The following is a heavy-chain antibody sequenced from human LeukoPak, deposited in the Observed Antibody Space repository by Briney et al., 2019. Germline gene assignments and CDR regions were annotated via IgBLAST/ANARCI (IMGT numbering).Heavy chain of an antibody. V-gene: IGHV3-11*04. CDR2: ITTSGNPI. CDR1: GFTFRDYY. Sequence: GGSLRLSCAASGFTFRDYYMTWVRQAPGKGLEWVSYITTSGNPIHCADSVKGRFTISRDNAKNSLYRQMNRHRAEDSAVYYYVRVNSGHPYGTDYWGQGTLVTVSS. D-gene: IGHD1-26*01. CDR3: VRVNSGHPYGTDY. J-gene: IGHJ4*02.